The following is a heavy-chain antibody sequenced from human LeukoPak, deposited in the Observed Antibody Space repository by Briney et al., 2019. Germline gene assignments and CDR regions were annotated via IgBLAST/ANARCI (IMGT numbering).Heavy chain of an antibody. Sequence: ASVKVSCKASGYTFTSYYMHWVRQAPGQGLEWMGWISAYNGNTNYAQKLQGRVTMTTDTSTSTAYMELRSLRSDDTAVYYCARDPYYYDSSGYYRRTFDYWGQGTLVTVSS. J-gene: IGHJ4*02. CDR1: GYTFTSYY. CDR2: ISAYNGNT. D-gene: IGHD3-22*01. CDR3: ARDPYYYDSSGYYRRTFDY. V-gene: IGHV1-18*04.